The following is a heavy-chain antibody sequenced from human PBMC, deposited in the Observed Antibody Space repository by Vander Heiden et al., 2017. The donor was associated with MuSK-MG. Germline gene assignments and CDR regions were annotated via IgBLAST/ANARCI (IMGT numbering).Heavy chain of an antibody. Sequence: EVQLVEYGVGLIQRGGSLRLSCAASGFTLLSNYVSWVRQAPGKGLEWVAVIYSGGSTYYADSVKGRFTISRDDSKNTVYLQMNSLRAEDTAVYYCTREGRELTFDYWGQGTQVTVTP. J-gene: IGHJ4*02. CDR2: IYSGGST. CDR1: GFTLLSNY. V-gene: IGHV3-53*01. D-gene: IGHD3-10*01. CDR3: TREGRELTFDY.